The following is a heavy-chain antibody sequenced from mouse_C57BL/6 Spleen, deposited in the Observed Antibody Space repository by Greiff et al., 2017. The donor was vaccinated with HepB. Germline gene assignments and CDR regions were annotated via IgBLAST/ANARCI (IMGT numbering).Heavy chain of an antibody. CDR1: GYAFSSSW. J-gene: IGHJ2*01. Sequence: VQVVESGPELVKPGASVKISCKASGYAFSSSWMNWVKQRPGKGLEWIGRIYPGDGDTNYNGKFKGKATLTADKSSSTAYMQLSSLTSEDSAVYFCARYGYYFDYWGQGTTLTVSS. V-gene: IGHV1-82*01. CDR2: IYPGDGDT. CDR3: ARYGYYFDY. D-gene: IGHD1-1*02.